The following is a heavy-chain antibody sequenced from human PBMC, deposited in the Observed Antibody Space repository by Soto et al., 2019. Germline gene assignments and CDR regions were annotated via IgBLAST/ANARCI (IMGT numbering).Heavy chain of an antibody. Sequence: QVQLVESGGGVVQPGRSLRLSCAASGFTFSSYGMHWVRQAPGKGLEWVAVIWYDGSNKYYADSVKGRFTISRDNSKNTLYMQMNSLRAEDTAVYYCARDLSLSIGSESGATLSALGYWGQGTLVTVSS. CDR2: IWYDGSNK. J-gene: IGHJ4*02. CDR1: GFTFSSYG. D-gene: IGHD3-16*02. V-gene: IGHV3-33*01. CDR3: ARDLSLSIGSESGATLSALGY.